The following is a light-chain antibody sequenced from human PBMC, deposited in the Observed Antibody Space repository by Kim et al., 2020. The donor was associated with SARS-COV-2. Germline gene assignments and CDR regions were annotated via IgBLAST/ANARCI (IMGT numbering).Light chain of an antibody. V-gene: IGLV3-21*04. CDR3: QVWDSSSDPVV. Sequence: PGKAARITCGGNNIGSKSVHWYQQKPGQAPVLVIYYDSDRPSGIPERFSGSNSGNTATLTISRVEAGDEADYYCQVWDSSSDPVVFGGGTKLTVL. CDR1: NIGSKS. CDR2: YDS. J-gene: IGLJ2*01.